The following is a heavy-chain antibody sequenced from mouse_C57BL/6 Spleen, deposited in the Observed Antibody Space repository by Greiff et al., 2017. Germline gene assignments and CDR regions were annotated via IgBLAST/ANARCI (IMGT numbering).Heavy chain of an antibody. CDR2: IDPSDSYT. J-gene: IGHJ3*01. V-gene: IGHV1-69*01. D-gene: IGHD1-1*01. Sequence: QVQLKQPGAELVMPGASVKLSCKASGYTFTSYWMHWVKQRPGQGLEWIGEIDPSDSYTNYNQKFKGKSTLTVDKSSSTAYMQLSSLTSEDSAVYYCARSYGSSSAWFAYWGQGTLVTVSA. CDR3: ARSYGSSSAWFAY. CDR1: GYTFTSYW.